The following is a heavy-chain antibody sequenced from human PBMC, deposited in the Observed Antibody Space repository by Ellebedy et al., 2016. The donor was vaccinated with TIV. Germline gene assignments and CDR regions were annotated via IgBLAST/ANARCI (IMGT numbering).Heavy chain of an antibody. Sequence: GESLKISCAATGFSFRSYWMSWVRQAPGKGLEWVANIYQDGSVQYYLDSLKGRFTISRDNAINSLFLQMNSLRAGDTAVYYCARRGSYGDYAVQVNSWFDRWGRGTLVIVSS. J-gene: IGHJ5*02. V-gene: IGHV3-7*01. D-gene: IGHD4-17*01. CDR3: ARRGSYGDYAVQVNSWFDR. CDR1: GFSFRSYW. CDR2: IYQDGSVQ.